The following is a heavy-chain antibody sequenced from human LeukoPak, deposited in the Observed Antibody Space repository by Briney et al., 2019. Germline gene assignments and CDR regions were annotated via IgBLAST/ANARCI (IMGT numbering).Heavy chain of an antibody. CDR1: GGTFSSYA. D-gene: IGHD1-26*01. V-gene: IGHV1-69*13. CDR2: IIPIFGTA. J-gene: IGHJ4*02. CDR3: AREAGVGARLSCLGY. Sequence: GASVKASCKASGGTFSSYAISWVRQAPGQGLEWMGGIIPIFGTANYAQKFQGRVTITADESTSTAYMELSSLRSEDTAVYYCAREAGVGARLSCLGYWGQGTLVTVSS.